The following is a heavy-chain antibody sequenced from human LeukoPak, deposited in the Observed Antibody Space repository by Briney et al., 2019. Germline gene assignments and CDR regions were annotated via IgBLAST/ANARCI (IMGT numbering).Heavy chain of an antibody. CDR2: IYYSGST. J-gene: IGHJ4*02. Sequence: PSETLSLTCTVSGGSISSSSYYWGWIRQPPGKGLEWIGSIYYSGSTYYNPSLKSRVTISVDTSKNQFSLKLSSVTAADTAVYYCARLGVGATTLPDYWGQGTLVTVSS. CDR3: ARLGVGATTLPDY. V-gene: IGHV4-39*01. CDR1: GGSISSSSYY. D-gene: IGHD1-26*01.